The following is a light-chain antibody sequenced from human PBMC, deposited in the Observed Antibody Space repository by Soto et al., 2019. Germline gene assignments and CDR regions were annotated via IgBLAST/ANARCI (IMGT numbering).Light chain of an antibody. V-gene: IGKV3-20*01. Sequence: EIVLTQSPGTLSLSPGERATLSCRASQTINNKFLAWYQHKPGQAPRLLVYATSDRATGIPDRVSGSGSGADFPLAISRLAAEDFALYYCQHYGSAFTFGPGTKVDIK. CDR1: QTINNKF. CDR2: ATS. CDR3: QHYGSAFT. J-gene: IGKJ3*01.